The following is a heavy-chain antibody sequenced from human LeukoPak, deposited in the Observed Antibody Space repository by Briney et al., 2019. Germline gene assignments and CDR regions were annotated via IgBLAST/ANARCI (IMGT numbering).Heavy chain of an antibody. V-gene: IGHV1-2*06. CDR2: IIPNSGGT. Sequence: GASVKVSCKASGYTFTGYYMHWVRQAPGQGLEWMGRIIPNSGGTNYAQKFQGRVTMTRDTSISTAYMELSRLRSDDTAVYYCARLYNRRFITIFGVVGPPIGMDVWGQGTTVTVSS. CDR1: GYTFTGYY. J-gene: IGHJ6*02. D-gene: IGHD3-3*01. CDR3: ARLYNRRFITIFGVVGPPIGMDV.